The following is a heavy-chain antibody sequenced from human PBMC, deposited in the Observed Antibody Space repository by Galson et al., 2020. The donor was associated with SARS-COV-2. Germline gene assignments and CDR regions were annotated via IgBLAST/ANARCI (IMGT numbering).Heavy chain of an antibody. CDR1: GFILSDYY. V-gene: IGHV3-66*01. Sequence: GESLKISCAASGFILSDYYMKWVRQAPGKGLEWVSLIYTGGSTFYADSVKGRFTISRDNSKNTLYLQMNSLRAEDTAVYYCARGRGFGSDYWGQGHLVTVSS. CDR2: IYTGGST. D-gene: IGHD3-10*01. J-gene: IGHJ4*02. CDR3: ARGRGFGSDY.